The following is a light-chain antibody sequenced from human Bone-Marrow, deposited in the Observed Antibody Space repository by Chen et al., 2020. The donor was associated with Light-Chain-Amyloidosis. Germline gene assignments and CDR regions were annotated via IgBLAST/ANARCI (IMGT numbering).Light chain of an antibody. CDR2: DVN. V-gene: IGLV2-14*03. CDR1: SSDVGGYNF. Sequence: QSALTQPASVSGSPGQSIIISCTGTSSDVGGYNFVSWYQQHPGKAPKLMIFDVNNRPSGVSNRCSGSKSDNTASLTISGLQPEDEADYYCTSYTSSHTYVFGTGTEVTVL. CDR3: TSYTSSHTYV. J-gene: IGLJ1*01.